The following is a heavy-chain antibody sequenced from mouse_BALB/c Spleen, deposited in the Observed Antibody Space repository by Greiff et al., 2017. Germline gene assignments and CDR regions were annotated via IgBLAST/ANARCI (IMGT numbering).Heavy chain of an antibody. CDR3: TTDYYGSSYPFAY. CDR2: IRLKSDNYAT. Sequence: EVKVEESGGGLVQPGGSMKLSCVASGFTFSSYWMSWVRQSPEKGLEWVAEIRLKSDNYATHYAESVKGKFTISRDDSKSRLYLQMNSLRAEDTGIYYCTTDYYGSSYPFAYWGQGTLVTVSA. D-gene: IGHD1-1*01. CDR1: GFTFSSYW. V-gene: IGHV6-6*02. J-gene: IGHJ3*01.